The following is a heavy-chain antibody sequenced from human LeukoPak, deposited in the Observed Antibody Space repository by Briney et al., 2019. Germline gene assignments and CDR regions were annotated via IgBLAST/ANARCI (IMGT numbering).Heavy chain of an antibody. J-gene: IGHJ4*02. D-gene: IGHD3-22*01. Sequence: SETLSLTCTVSGVSISSSNSYWGWIRQPPGKGLEWIGSIYYSGNTYYNASLKSQVSISIDTSKNQFSLRLTSVTAADTAVYYCARHRTYYYDSSGYYDYWGQGTLVTVSS. CDR3: ARHRTYYYDSSGYYDY. CDR2: IYYSGNT. CDR1: GVSISSSNSY. V-gene: IGHV4-39*01.